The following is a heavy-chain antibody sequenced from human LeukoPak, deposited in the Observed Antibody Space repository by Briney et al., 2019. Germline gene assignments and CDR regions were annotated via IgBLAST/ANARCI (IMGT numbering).Heavy chain of an antibody. V-gene: IGHV3-33*06. D-gene: IGHD3-22*01. CDR3: AKDLTYYYDSSGYHLDY. CDR1: GFTFSSYG. CDR2: IWYDGSNK. J-gene: IGHJ4*02. Sequence: PGGSLRLSCAASGFTFSSYGMHWVRQAPGKGQEGVAVIWYDGSNKYYADSVKGRFTISRDNSKNTLYLQMNSLRAEDTAVYYCAKDLTYYYDSSGYHLDYWGQGTLVTVSS.